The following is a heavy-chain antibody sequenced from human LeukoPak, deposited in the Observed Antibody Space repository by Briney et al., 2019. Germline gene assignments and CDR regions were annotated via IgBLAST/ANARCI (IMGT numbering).Heavy chain of an antibody. CDR2: ISSSSSYI. CDR3: ARDRGVTTSGYFDY. V-gene: IGHV3-21*01. Sequence: PGGSLRLSCAASGFTLSSYTMTWVRQAPGKGLEWVSSISSSSSYIDYADSVKGRFTISRDNAKNSLYLQMNSLRAEDTAVYYCARDRGVTTSGYFDYWGQGTLVTVSS. D-gene: IGHD4-17*01. CDR1: GFTLSSYT. J-gene: IGHJ4*02.